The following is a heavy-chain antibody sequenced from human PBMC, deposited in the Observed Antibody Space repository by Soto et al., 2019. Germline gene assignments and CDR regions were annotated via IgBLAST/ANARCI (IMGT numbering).Heavy chain of an antibody. CDR3: ARDRTWVRGVIIWLFDY. J-gene: IGHJ4*02. CDR1: GYTFSSFG. V-gene: IGHV1-18*04. CDR2: ISAYNGNT. Sequence: QVQLVQSGPEVKKPGASVKVSCRASGYTFSSFGISWVRQAPGQGLEWMGWISAYNGNTNYAQSIQGRVTMTTDTSTGTDYMELRSLRSNDTAVYYCARDRTWVRGVIIWLFDYWGQGTLVTASA. D-gene: IGHD3-10*01.